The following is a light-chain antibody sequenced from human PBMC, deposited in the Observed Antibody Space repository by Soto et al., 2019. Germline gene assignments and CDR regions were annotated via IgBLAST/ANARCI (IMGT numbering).Light chain of an antibody. Sequence: QSVLTQPPSASGPPGQSVTISCTGTSSDVGGYNYVSWYQQHPGKAPKLMIYEVSERPSGVPDRFSGSKSSNTASLTVSGLQAEDEADYYCSSYAGSNNFVFGTETKVTVL. CDR3: SSYAGSNNFV. J-gene: IGLJ1*01. V-gene: IGLV2-8*01. CDR2: EVS. CDR1: SSDVGGYNY.